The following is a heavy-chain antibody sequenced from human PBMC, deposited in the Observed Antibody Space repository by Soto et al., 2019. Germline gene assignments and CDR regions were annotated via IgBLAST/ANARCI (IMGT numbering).Heavy chain of an antibody. Sequence: PWGSLRLSCAASGSTFTTAWINWVRQAPGKGLEWVGRIKSKIDGGTPDFAAPVKGRFTISRDNSKNTLCLQMNSLRAEDTAVYYCAKDLSRYFDWLPIDYWGQGTLVTGSS. J-gene: IGHJ4*02. V-gene: IGHV3-15*07. CDR3: AKDLSRYFDWLPIDY. CDR1: GSTFTTAW. CDR2: IKSKIDGGTP. D-gene: IGHD3-9*01.